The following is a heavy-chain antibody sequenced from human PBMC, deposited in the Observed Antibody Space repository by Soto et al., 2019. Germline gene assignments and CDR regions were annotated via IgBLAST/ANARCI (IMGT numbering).Heavy chain of an antibody. CDR3: ERLSTLSWHDYYGSGSSDY. V-gene: IGHV4-34*01. Sequence: SETLSLTCAVYGGSFSGYYWSWIRQPPGKGLEWIGEINHSGSTNYNPSLKSRVTISVDTSKNQFSLKLSSVTAADTAVYYCERLSTLSWHDYYGSGSSDYWGQGTLVTVSS. J-gene: IGHJ4*02. D-gene: IGHD3-10*01. CDR1: GGSFSGYY. CDR2: INHSGST.